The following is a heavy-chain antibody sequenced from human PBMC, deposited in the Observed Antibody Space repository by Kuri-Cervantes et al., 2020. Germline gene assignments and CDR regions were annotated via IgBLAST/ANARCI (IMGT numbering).Heavy chain of an antibody. CDR2: INAGNGNT. CDR3: ARDLGTGFRYFDY. J-gene: IGHJ4*02. CDR1: GYTFTSYA. V-gene: IGHV1-3*01. D-gene: IGHD3-16*01. Sequence: ASVKVSCKASGYTFTSYAMHWVRQAPGQRLEWMGWINAGNGNTKYSQKFQGRVTITRDTSASTAYMELSRLRSDDTAVYYCARDLGTGFRYFDYWGQGTLVTVSS.